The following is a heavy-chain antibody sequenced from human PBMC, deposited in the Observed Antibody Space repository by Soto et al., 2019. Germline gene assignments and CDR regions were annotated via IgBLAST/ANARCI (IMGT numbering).Heavy chain of an antibody. CDR3: AREDYDILTGYYGGPRAFDY. CDR2: ISSSSSYI. Sequence: PGGSLRLSCAASGFTFSSYSMNWVRQAPGKGLEWVSSISSSSSYIYYADSVKGRFTISRDNAKNSLYLQMNSLRAEDTAVYYCAREDYDILTGYYGGPRAFDYWGQGTLVTSPQ. J-gene: IGHJ4*02. V-gene: IGHV3-21*01. D-gene: IGHD3-9*01. CDR1: GFTFSSYS.